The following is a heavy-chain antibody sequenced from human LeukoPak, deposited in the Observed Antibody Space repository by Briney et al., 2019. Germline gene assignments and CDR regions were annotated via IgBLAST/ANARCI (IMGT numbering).Heavy chain of an antibody. D-gene: IGHD3-22*01. CDR3: AREVLFKSLDYYDSSVTDY. CDR1: GFTFSDYY. J-gene: IGHJ4*02. V-gene: IGHV3-11*01. CDR2: ISSSGSTI. Sequence: SGGSLRLSCAASGFTFSDYYMSWIRQAPGKGLEWVSYISSSGSTIYYADSVKGRFTISRDNAKNSLYLQMNSLRAEDTAVYYCAREVLFKSLDYYDSSVTDYWGQGTLVTVSS.